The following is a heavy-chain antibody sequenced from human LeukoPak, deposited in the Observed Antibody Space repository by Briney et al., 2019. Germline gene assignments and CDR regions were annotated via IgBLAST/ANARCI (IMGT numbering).Heavy chain of an antibody. Sequence: GGSLRLTCLTSGFTLSTNAMSWVRQAPGKGLEWISGISGSGASTYYADSVKGRFTISRDDSRNTLYLQMNSLRGDDTAVYYCAKDVGKWESLHFFDYWGQGTLVTVSS. CDR2: ISGSGAST. D-gene: IGHD1-26*01. CDR1: GFTLSTNA. J-gene: IGHJ4*02. CDR3: AKDVGKWESLHFFDY. V-gene: IGHV3-23*01.